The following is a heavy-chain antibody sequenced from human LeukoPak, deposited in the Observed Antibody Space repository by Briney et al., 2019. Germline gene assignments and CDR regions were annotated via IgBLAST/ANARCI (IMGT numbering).Heavy chain of an antibody. CDR3: ATAPYDILTGYSPYYFES. Sequence: PGGSLRLSCAASGFTFSSYSMNWVRQAPGKGLEWVSSISSTSSHIYYADSVKGRFTISRDNAKNSLYLQMNSLRAEDTAMYYCATAPYDILTGYSPYYFESWGQGTLVTVSS. J-gene: IGHJ4*02. CDR2: ISSTSSHI. V-gene: IGHV3-21*06. CDR1: GFTFSSYS. D-gene: IGHD3-9*01.